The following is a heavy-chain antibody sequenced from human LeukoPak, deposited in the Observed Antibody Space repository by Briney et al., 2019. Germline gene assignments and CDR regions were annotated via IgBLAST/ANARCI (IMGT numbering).Heavy chain of an antibody. D-gene: IGHD6-19*01. CDR1: GGSFSGYY. J-gene: IGHJ5*02. Sequence: SETLSLTCAVYGGSFSGYYWSWIRQPPGKGLEWIGYIFYSGSTNYNPSLKSRVTMSVDTSKNQFSLKLSSVTAADTAVYYCARGHYSSGWYGERGTLWFDPWGQGTLVTVSS. CDR3: ARGHYSSGWYGERGTLWFDP. CDR2: IFYSGST. V-gene: IGHV4-59*01.